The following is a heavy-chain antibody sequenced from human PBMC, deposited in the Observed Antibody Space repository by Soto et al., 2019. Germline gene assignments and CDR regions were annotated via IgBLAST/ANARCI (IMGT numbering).Heavy chain of an antibody. CDR1: GFTFSNAW. CDR3: TTDIVLMVYAIQETLVY. CDR2: IKSKTDGGTT. D-gene: IGHD2-8*01. J-gene: IGHJ4*02. V-gene: IGHV3-15*01. Sequence: GGSLRLSCAASGFTFSNAWMSWVRQAPGKGLEWVGRIKSKTDGGTTDYAAPVKGRFTISRDDSKNTLYLQMNSLKTEDTAVYYCTTDIVLMVYAIQETLVYWGQGTLVTVSS.